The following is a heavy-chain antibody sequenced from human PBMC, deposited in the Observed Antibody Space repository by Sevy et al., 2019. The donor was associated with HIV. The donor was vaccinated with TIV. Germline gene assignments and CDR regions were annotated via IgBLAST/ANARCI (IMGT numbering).Heavy chain of an antibody. Sequence: SKTLSLTCSVSGGSITSNNYYWGWIRQPPGKGLEWIGSIYHSGNTYYTPSLKSRVTVSVAPSRSHFSLKVTSVAASDTAVYFCASQPGYRSTYYGFSLSRTFDSWGPGTLVTVSS. CDR3: ASQPGYRSTYYGFSLSRTFDS. J-gene: IGHJ4*02. V-gene: IGHV4-39*01. CDR1: GGSITSNNYY. CDR2: IYHSGNT. D-gene: IGHD6-19*01.